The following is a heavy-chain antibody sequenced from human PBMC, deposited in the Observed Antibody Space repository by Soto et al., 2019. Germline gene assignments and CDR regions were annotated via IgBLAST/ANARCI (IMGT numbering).Heavy chain of an antibody. V-gene: IGHV4-4*02. CDR2: IYHSGST. D-gene: IGHD3-16*01. CDR1: GGSISSSNW. J-gene: IGHJ5*02. Sequence: QVQLQESGPGLVKPSGTLSLTCAVSGGSISSSNWWSWVRQPPGKGLEWIGEIYHSGSTNYNPSLKSRVTISVDKSKNQFSLKLSSVTAADTAVYYCASNHYDYVWGGNNWFDPWGQGTLVTVSS. CDR3: ASNHYDYVWGGNNWFDP.